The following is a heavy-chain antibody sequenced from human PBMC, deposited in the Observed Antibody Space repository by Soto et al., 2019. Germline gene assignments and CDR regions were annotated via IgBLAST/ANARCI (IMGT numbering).Heavy chain of an antibody. J-gene: IGHJ6*02. CDR2: ISYDGSNK. V-gene: IGHV3-30*18. Sequence: LRLSCAASGFTFSSYGMHWVRQAPGKVLEWVAVISYDGSNKYYADSVKGRFTISRDNSKNTLYLQMNSLRAEDTAVYYCAKDRAYCGGDCYSPHGYGMDVWGQGTTVTVSS. CDR3: AKDRAYCGGDCYSPHGYGMDV. D-gene: IGHD2-21*02. CDR1: GFTFSSYG.